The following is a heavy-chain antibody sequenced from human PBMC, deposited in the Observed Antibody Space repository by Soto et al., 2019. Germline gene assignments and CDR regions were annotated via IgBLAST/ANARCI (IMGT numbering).Heavy chain of an antibody. Sequence: QVQLVQSGAELKKPGASVKVSCKTSGYAFTNYGISWVRQAPGQGLEWMGWISISTDYSHSAQKRKGRVFMTTDKSTRTAFMELRHLRSDDPAVYYCAKNTSSWFDSWGQGTLVTVSS. CDR3: AKNTSSWFDS. CDR2: ISISTDYS. CDR1: GYAFTNYG. J-gene: IGHJ5*01. D-gene: IGHD2-2*01. V-gene: IGHV1-18*01.